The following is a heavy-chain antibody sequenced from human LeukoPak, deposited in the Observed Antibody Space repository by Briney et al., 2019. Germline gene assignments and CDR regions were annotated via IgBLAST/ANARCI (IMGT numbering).Heavy chain of an antibody. V-gene: IGHV3-15*01. Sequence: MTGGSLRLSCAASGFTFSGAWLSWVRLAPGKGLERVGRIKSKNNGGATDYAAPVNGRFSISRDDSKNTLYLQMSSLKTEDTGVYYCMTLYVDYARWGQGTLVTVSS. CDR2: IKSKNNGGAT. D-gene: IGHD4-17*01. CDR3: MTLYVDYAR. CDR1: GFTFSGAW. J-gene: IGHJ4*02.